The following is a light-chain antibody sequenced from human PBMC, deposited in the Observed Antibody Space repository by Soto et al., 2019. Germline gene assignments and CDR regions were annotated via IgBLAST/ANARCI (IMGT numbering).Light chain of an antibody. J-gene: IGLJ2*01. Sequence: QSALTQPPSVSGSPGQSVTISCTGTSSDVGSYDRVSWYQQPPGTAPKLVIYEVSNRPSGVPDRFSGSKSGNTASLTISGLQNKYEGDYFCTSYTSSRTVLFGGGTKLTLL. CDR1: SSDVGSYDR. CDR2: EVS. CDR3: TSYTSSRTVL. V-gene: IGLV2-18*02.